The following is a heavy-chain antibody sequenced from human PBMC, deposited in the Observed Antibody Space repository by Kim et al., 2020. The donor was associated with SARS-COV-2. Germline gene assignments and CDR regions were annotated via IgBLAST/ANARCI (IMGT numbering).Heavy chain of an antibody. J-gene: IGHJ5*01. CDR1: GGSIRSYY. CDR2: TYDSGRT. CDR3: ARQGQAYSSVSGSSNWFDS. Sequence: SETLSLTCTVSGGSIRSYYWSWIRQAPGKGLEWIGYTYDSGRTKYNPSLEGRVTISADTSKNLFSLRLSAVTAADTAVYYCARQGQAYSSVSGSSNWFDS. D-gene: IGHD3-10*01. V-gene: IGHV4-59*08.